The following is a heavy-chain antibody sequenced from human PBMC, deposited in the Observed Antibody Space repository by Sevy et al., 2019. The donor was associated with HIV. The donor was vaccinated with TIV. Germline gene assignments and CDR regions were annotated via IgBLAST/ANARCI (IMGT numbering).Heavy chain of an antibody. CDR2: ISGSGGST. V-gene: IGHV3-23*01. CDR1: GFTFSTFG. D-gene: IGHD6-13*01. J-gene: IGHJ3*02. Sequence: GGSLRLSCTTSGFTFSTFGMHWVRQAPGKGLEWVSAISGSGGSTYYADSVKGRFTISRDNSKNTLYLQMNSLRAEDTAVYYCAKDNLGSSWYRGKAFDIWGQGTMVTVSS. CDR3: AKDNLGSSWYRGKAFDI.